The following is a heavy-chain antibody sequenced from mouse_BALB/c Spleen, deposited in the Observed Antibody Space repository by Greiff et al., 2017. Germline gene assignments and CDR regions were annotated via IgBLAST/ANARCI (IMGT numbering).Heavy chain of an antibody. CDR1: GYTFTSYV. J-gene: IGHJ1*01. CDR3: ARPTTYWYFDV. V-gene: IGHV1-14*01. D-gene: IGHD2-10*01. Sequence: VQLQQSGPELVKPGASVKMSCKASGYTFTSYVMHWVKRKPGQGLEWIGYINPYNDGTKYNEKFKGKATLTSDKSSSTAYMELSSLTSEDSAVYYCARPTTYWYFDVWGAGTTVTVS. CDR2: INPYNDGT.